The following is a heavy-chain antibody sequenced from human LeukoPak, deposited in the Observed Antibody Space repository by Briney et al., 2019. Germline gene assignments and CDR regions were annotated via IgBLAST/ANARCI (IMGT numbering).Heavy chain of an antibody. CDR3: AKDYAFGYYYDSSGSPVRFDP. J-gene: IGHJ5*02. V-gene: IGHV3-21*04. D-gene: IGHD3-22*01. Sequence: GGSLRLSCAASGFTFSSYSMNWVRQAPGKGLEWASSISSSSSYIYYADSVKGRFTISRDNAKNSLYLQMNSLRAEDTAVYYCAKDYAFGYYYDSSGSPVRFDPWGQGTLVTVSS. CDR2: ISSSSSYI. CDR1: GFTFSSYS.